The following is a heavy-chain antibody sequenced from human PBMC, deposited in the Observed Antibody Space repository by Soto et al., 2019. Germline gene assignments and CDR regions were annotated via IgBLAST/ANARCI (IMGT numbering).Heavy chain of an antibody. Sequence: EVHLVESGGGLVKPGGSLRLSCAASGFTFSGFDMNWVRQAPGKGLEWVSSISSRSAHTYYADSVKGRFTISRDNPKNSLYLQMNSLRAEDTAVYYCARRGSSSWQFYDWGQGTLVTVSS. CDR1: GFTFSGFD. CDR3: ARRGSSSWQFYD. J-gene: IGHJ4*02. CDR2: ISSRSAHT. V-gene: IGHV3-21*01. D-gene: IGHD6-13*01.